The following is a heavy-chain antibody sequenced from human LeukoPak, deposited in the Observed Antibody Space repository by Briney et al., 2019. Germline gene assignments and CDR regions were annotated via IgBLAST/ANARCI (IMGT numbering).Heavy chain of an antibody. V-gene: IGHV3-74*01. CDR1: GFTFSTYW. Sequence: GGSLRLSCAASGFTFSTYWMHWVRHGSGKGLVWVSRINSEGSSTSYADSVKGRFTISRDNAKNTLYLQMNSLRAEDTAVYYRARDPFDYWGQGTLVTVSS. CDR3: ARDPFDY. CDR2: INSEGSST. J-gene: IGHJ4*02.